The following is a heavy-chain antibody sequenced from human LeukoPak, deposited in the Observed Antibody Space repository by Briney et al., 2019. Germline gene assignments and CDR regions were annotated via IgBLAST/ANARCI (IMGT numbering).Heavy chain of an antibody. D-gene: IGHD3-3*01. CDR2: INPNSGGT. CDR1: GYTFTSYD. CDR3: AREPPRITIFGVVIRGAY. V-gene: IGHV1-2*02. J-gene: IGHJ4*02. Sequence: ASVKVSCKASGYTFTSYDINWVRQATGQGLEWMGWINPNSGGTNYAQKFQGRVTMTRDTSISTAYMELSRLRSDDTAVYYCAREPPRITIFGVVIRGAYWGQGTLVTVSS.